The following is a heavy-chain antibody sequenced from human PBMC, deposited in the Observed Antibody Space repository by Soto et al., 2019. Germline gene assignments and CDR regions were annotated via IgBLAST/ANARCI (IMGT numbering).Heavy chain of an antibody. D-gene: IGHD3-10*01. CDR1: GGSISSGGYY. V-gene: IGHV4-30-4*08. CDR3: AREGNGSGSLFYYYYGMDV. J-gene: IGHJ6*02. CDR2: IYYSGST. Sequence: SETLSLTCTVSGGSISSGGYYWSWIRQPPGKGLEWIGYIYYSGSTYYNPSLKSRVTISVDTSKNQFSLKLSSVTAADTAVYYCAREGNGSGSLFYYYYGMDVWGQGTTVTVSS.